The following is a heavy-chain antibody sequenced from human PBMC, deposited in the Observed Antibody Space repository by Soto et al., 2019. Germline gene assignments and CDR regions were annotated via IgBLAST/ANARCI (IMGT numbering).Heavy chain of an antibody. CDR1: GGSFSGYY. D-gene: IGHD3-3*01. CDR3: ARGGYFWSSYYYYYGMDV. CDR2: INHSGST. Sequence: SETLSLTCAVYGGSFSGYYWSWIRQPPGKGLEWIGEINHSGSTNYNPSLKSRVTISVDTSKNQFSLKLSSVTAADTAVHYCARGGYFWSSYYYYYGMDVWGQGTKVT. J-gene: IGHJ6*02. V-gene: IGHV4-34*01.